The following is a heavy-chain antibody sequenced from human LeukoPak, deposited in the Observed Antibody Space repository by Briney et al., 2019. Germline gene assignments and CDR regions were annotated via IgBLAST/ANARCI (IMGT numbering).Heavy chain of an antibody. CDR1: GGSISNYY. V-gene: IGHV4-59*01. J-gene: IGHJ4*02. D-gene: IGHD6-19*01. CDR3: VRENYSSGWYGIIDY. CDR2: IYYSGNT. Sequence: SSETLSLTCTVSGGSISNYYWSWIRQPPGKGLEWIWYIYYSGNTNYNPSLKSRVTISVDTSKNQFSLKLSSVTAADTAVYYCVRENYSSGWYGIIDYWGQGTLVTVSS.